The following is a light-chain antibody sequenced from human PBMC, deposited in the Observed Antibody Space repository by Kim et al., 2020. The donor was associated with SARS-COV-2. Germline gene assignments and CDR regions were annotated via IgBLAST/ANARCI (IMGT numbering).Light chain of an antibody. CDR1: QDISNY. V-gene: IGKV1-33*01. J-gene: IGKJ2*01. CDR2: EAS. CDR3: QHYDDVPYT. Sequence: DIQMTQSPTFLSTSVGDRVTITCQASQDISNYLNWFQQKPGKPPKLLIYEASNLQTWVPSRFSGSGSGTHFTLTISSLHPEDIGTYYCQHYDDVPYTLGQGTKLEI.